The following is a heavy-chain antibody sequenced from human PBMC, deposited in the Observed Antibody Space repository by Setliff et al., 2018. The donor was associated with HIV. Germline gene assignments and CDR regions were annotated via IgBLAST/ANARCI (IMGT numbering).Heavy chain of an antibody. CDR1: GDSITSGGYS. CDR2: IYYSGRTSHSGST. D-gene: IGHD3-22*01. CDR3: ARENGWLFGWFDP. V-gene: IGHV4-30-4*08. Sequence: LSLTCTVSGDSITSGGYSWTWIRQPPGKALEWVGYIYYSGRTSHSGSTYYNPSVASRITVSGDTSKNQFSLKLTSVTAADTAIYYCARENGWLFGWFDPWGQGTPVTVSS. J-gene: IGHJ5*02.